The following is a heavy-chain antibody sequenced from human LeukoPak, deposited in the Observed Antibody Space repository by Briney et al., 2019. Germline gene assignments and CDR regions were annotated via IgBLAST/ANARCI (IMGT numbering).Heavy chain of an antibody. V-gene: IGHV4-34*01. D-gene: IGHD1-26*01. CDR3: ARAPEWELLRAYYFDY. CDR1: GFTFSSYA. J-gene: IGHJ4*02. Sequence: LRLSCAASGFTFSSYAMHWIRQPPGKGLEWIGEINHSGSTNYNPSLKSRVTISVDTSKNQFSLKLSSVTAADTAVYYCARAPEWELLRAYYFDYWGQGTLVTVSS. CDR2: INHSGST.